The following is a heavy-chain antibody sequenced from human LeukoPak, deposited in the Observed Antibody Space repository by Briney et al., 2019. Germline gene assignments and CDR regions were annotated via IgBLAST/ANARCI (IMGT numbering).Heavy chain of an antibody. CDR1: GFTFSSYG. CDR3: AKFSGTIETIDY. Sequence: GGSLRLFCAASGFTFSSYGMHWVRQAPGKGLEWVAFIRYDGSNKYYADSVKGRFTISRDNSKNTLYLQMNSLRAEDTAVYYCAKFSGTIETIDYWGQGTLVTVSS. V-gene: IGHV3-30*02. CDR2: IRYDGSNK. D-gene: IGHD6-13*01. J-gene: IGHJ4*02.